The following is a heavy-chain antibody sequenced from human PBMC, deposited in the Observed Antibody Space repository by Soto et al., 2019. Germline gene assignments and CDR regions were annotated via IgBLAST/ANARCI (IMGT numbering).Heavy chain of an antibody. D-gene: IGHD4-4*01. CDR2: IKSKTDGGTT. V-gene: IGHV3-15*07. J-gene: IGHJ5*02. CDR1: GFTFSNAW. CDR3: PATVMYPMDSLVHP. Sequence: EVQLVESGGGLVKPGGSLRLSCAASGFTFSNAWMNWVRQAPGKGLEWVGRIKSKTDGGTTDYAAPVKGRFTISRDDSKNTLYLQMNSLNTADTVVYYCPATVMYPMDSLVHPWGQGTLVTVSS.